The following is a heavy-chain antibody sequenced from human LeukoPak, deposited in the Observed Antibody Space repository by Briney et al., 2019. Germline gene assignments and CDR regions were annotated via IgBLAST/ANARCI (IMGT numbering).Heavy chain of an antibody. CDR1: GGSVSSGSYY. V-gene: IGHV4-61*02. D-gene: IGHD3-22*01. J-gene: IGHJ4*02. CDR3: ARVGYDSSGYYTPYFDY. CDR2: IYTSGST. Sequence: SETLSLTCTVSGGSVSSGSYYWSWIRQPAGKGLEWIGRIYTSGSTNYNPSLKSRVTISVDTSKNQFSLKLSSVTAADTAVYYCARVGYDSSGYYTPYFDYWGQGTLVTVSS.